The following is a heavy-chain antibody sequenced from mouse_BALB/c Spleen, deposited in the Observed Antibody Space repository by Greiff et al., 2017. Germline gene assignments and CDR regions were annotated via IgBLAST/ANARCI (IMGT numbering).Heavy chain of an antibody. Sequence: EVQRVESGGGLVQPGGSLKLSCAASGFTFSSYTMSWVRQTPEKRLEWVAYISNGGGSTYYPDTVKGRFTISRDNAKNTLYLQMSSLKSEDTAMYYCARHLDSAYNWFAYWGQGTLVTVSA. CDR1: GFTFSSYT. CDR2: ISNGGGST. D-gene: IGHD3-2*01. J-gene: IGHJ3*01. V-gene: IGHV5-12-2*01. CDR3: ARHLDSAYNWFAY.